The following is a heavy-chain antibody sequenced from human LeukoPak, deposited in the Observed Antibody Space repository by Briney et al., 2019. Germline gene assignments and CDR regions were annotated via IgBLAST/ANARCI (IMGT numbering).Heavy chain of an antibody. Sequence: PSETLSLTCTVSGGSIRSYSWSWIRQPPGKGLEWIGYIYHSGSTYYNPSLKSRVTISVDRSKNQFSLKLSSVTAADTAVYYCAGRGYSYGYNYWGQGTLVTVSS. J-gene: IGHJ4*02. CDR2: IYHSGST. CDR3: AGRGYSYGYNY. D-gene: IGHD5-18*01. V-gene: IGHV4-30-2*01. CDR1: GGSIRSYS.